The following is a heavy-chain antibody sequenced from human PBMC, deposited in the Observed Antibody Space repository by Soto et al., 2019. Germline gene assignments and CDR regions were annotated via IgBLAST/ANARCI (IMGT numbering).Heavy chain of an antibody. D-gene: IGHD2-15*01. V-gene: IGHV4-59*01. J-gene: IGHJ4*02. CDR2: IYYSGST. Sequence: PSETLSLTCTVSGGSISSYYWSWIRQPPGKGLEWIGYIYYSGSTNYNPSLKSRVTISVDTSKNQFSLKLSSVTAADTAVYYCARGIEGGGSRYFDYWGQGTLVTVSS. CDR3: ARGIEGGGSRYFDY. CDR1: GGSISSYY.